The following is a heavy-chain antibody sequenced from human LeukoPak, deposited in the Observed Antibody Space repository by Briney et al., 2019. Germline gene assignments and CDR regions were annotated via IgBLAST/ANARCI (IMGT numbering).Heavy chain of an antibody. CDR1: GDSISSYY. D-gene: IGHD3-10*01. V-gene: IGHV4-59*01. CDR2: IYYSGRT. J-gene: IGHJ4*02. CDR3: ASQGSELVLDY. Sequence: SETLSLTCTVSGDSISSYYWSWIRQPPGKGLEWIGYIYYSGRTNYNPSLKSRVTISVDTSKNQFSLKLSSVTAADTAVYYCASQGSELVLDYWGQGTLVTVPS.